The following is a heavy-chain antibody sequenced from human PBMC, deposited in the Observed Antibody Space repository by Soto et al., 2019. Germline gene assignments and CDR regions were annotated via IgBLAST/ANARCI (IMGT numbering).Heavy chain of an antibody. D-gene: IGHD1-26*01. CDR2: IGAEDGHT. Sequence: GPSVKGSCKAPGCTFTSYGISSVRQAPGQGLEWMGWIGAEDGHTNYAQKRQGRVTMTTDTSTDTAYMELRSLRSDDTAVYFCATEVGATNTYDYWGQGTLVTVSS. V-gene: IGHV1-18*01. J-gene: IGHJ4*02. CDR3: ATEVGATNTYDY. CDR1: GCTFTSYG.